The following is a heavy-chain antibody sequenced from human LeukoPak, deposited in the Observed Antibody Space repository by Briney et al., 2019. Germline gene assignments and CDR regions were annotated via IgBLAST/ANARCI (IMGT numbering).Heavy chain of an antibody. V-gene: IGHV4-34*01. J-gene: IGHJ4*02. CDR1: GGSFTGYD. Sequence: SGTLSLTVAVYGGSFTGYDWSWSGQPPGKGLYGMGEINHSGTTNSHPSLISRVTISVDTSEIQFSLKLSSVTAADTAVYDCARGQGVEGLVYWGQGTLVTVSS. D-gene: IGHD1-1*01. CDR3: ARGQGVEGLVY. CDR2: INHSGTT.